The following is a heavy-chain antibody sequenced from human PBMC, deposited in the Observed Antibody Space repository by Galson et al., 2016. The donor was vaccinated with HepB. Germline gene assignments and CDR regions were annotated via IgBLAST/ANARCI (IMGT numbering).Heavy chain of an antibody. J-gene: IGHJ6*03. CDR2: ISYDGSNK. D-gene: IGHD4-23*01. Sequence: LRLSCAASGFTFSSYGMHWVRQAPGKGLEWVAVISYDGSNKYYADSVKGRFTISRDNSKNTLYLQMNSLRAEDTAVYYCARGASSGNNRYFYYMDVWGKGTTVTVSS. V-gene: IGHV3-30*03. CDR3: ARGASSGNNRYFYYMDV. CDR1: GFTFSSYG.